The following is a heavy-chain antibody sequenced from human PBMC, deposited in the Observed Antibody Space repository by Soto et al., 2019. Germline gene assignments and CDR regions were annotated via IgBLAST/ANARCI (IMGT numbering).Heavy chain of an antibody. CDR2: IYYSGST. CDR1: GGSISSYY. Sequence: LSLTFTVSGGSISSYYWSWIRQPPGNGLEWIGCIYYSGSTNYNPSLKSRVTISVDTSKNQFSLKLSSVTAADTAVYYCARVSGFCLNGVCPLDVWGEGTTVPFYS. D-gene: IGHD2-8*01. J-gene: IGHJ6*04. CDR3: ARVSGFCLNGVCPLDV. V-gene: IGHV4-59*01.